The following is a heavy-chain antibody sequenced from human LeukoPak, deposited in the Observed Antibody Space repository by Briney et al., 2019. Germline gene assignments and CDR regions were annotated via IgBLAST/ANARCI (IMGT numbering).Heavy chain of an antibody. CDR1: GFTCSNAW. D-gene: IGHD1-26*01. J-gene: IGHJ4*02. CDR3: TTDSLYSGTSKC. CDR2: IKSKTDGGTT. V-gene: IGHV3-15*01. Sequence: GGSLRLSCAASGFTCSNAWMSWVRQAPGKGLEWVGRIKSKTDGGTTDYAARVKGRFTISRDNSKNTLYLQMNSLKTEDTAVYYCTTDSLYSGTSKCWGQGTLVTVSS.